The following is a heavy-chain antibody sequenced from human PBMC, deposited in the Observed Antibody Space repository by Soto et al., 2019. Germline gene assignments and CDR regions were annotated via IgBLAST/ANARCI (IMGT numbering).Heavy chain of an antibody. V-gene: IGHV3-23*01. J-gene: IGHJ5*02. CDR1: GFTFSSYA. Sequence: EVQLLESGGGLVQPGGSLRLSCAASGFTFSSYAMSWVRQAPGKGLEWVSAISGSGGSTYYADSVKGRFTISRDNSQNTLYLQMNSRRAEDTAVYYCAKMGDIVVVPAAIRSWFDPWGKGTLVTVSS. D-gene: IGHD2-2*01. CDR2: ISGSGGST. CDR3: AKMGDIVVVPAAIRSWFDP.